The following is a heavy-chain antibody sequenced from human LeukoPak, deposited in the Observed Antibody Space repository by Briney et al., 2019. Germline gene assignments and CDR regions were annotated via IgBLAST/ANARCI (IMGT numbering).Heavy chain of an antibody. D-gene: IGHD3-9*01. J-gene: IGHJ4*02. V-gene: IGHV1-18*04. CDR3: ARGVSHYDILTDLDY. CDR2: ISAYNGNT. CDR1: GYTFTSYG. Sequence: ASVKVSRKASGYTFTSYGISWVRQAPGQGLEWMGWISAYNGNTNYAQKLQGRVTMTTDTSTSTAYMELRSLRSDDTAVYYCARGVSHYDILTDLDYWGQGTPVTVSS.